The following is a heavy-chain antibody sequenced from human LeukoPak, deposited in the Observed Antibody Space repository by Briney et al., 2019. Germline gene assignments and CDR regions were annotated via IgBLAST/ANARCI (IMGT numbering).Heavy chain of an antibody. CDR2: IRYSGTT. J-gene: IGHJ4*02. CDR3: ARHRDQTSFDY. V-gene: IGHV4-39*01. Sequence: SETLSLTCIVSGGSLSGSGYYWGWIRQPPGTGLEWIGSIRYSGTTYYNPSLKSRVTISVDTSKNQFSLKLSSVTAADTAVFYCARHRDQTSFDYWGQGTLVTVSS. CDR1: GGSLSGSGYY.